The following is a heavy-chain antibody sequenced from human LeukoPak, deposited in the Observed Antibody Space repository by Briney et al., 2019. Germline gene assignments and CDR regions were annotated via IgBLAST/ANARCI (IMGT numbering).Heavy chain of an antibody. CDR3: AREGDYDYVWGSYRYRSFDY. Sequence: ASVKVSCKASGYTFTSYGISWVRQAPGQGLERMGWISAYNGNTNYAQKLQGRVTMTTDTSTSTAYMELRSLRSDDTAVYYCAREGDYDYVWGSYRYRSFDYWGQGTLVTVSS. CDR2: ISAYNGNT. J-gene: IGHJ4*02. CDR1: GYTFTSYG. V-gene: IGHV1-18*01. D-gene: IGHD3-16*02.